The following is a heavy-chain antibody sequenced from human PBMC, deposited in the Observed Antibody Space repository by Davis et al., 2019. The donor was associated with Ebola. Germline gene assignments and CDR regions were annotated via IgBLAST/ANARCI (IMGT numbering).Heavy chain of an antibody. CDR1: GGTFSSNA. D-gene: IGHD1-26*01. CDR2: ISAYYGTT. Sequence: AASVKVSCKASGGTFSSNAFSWVRQAPGQGLEWMGWISAYYGTTNYAQSLQGRVTMTRDTSTSTAHMELRGLRSDDTAVYYCATTLDQPLLDYWGQGTLVTVSS. V-gene: IGHV1-18*01. J-gene: IGHJ4*02. CDR3: ATTLDQPLLDY.